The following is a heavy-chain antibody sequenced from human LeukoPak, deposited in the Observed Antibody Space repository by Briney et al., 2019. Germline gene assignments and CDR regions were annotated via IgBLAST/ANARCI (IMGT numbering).Heavy chain of an antibody. Sequence: GGSLRLSCAASGFTFSSYAMHWVRQAPGKGLEWVRVISYDGSNKYYADSVKGRFTISRHNSKNTLYLQMNILRAEDTAVYYCARGLGYCSGGSCSGFDYWGQGTLVTVSS. D-gene: IGHD2-15*01. V-gene: IGHV3-30*04. CDR2: ISYDGSNK. CDR3: ARGLGYCSGGSCSGFDY. CDR1: GFTFSSYA. J-gene: IGHJ4*02.